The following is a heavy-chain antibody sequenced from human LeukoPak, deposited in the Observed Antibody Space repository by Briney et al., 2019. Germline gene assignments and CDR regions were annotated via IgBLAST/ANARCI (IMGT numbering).Heavy chain of an antibody. Sequence: ASVKVSCKASGYTFTSYAMHWVRQAPGQGLEWMGWITPGGGTNCPQKFRGRVAITWDTSITTAYMDLSRLTSDDTAVYYCARDRYGDGFAHFDYWGQGALVTVSS. CDR1: GYTFTSYA. V-gene: IGHV1-2*02. J-gene: IGHJ4*02. CDR3: ARDRYGDGFAHFDY. D-gene: IGHD5-24*01. CDR2: ITPGGGT.